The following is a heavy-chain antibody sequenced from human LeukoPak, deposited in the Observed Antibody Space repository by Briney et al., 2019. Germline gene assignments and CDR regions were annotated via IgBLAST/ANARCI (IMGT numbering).Heavy chain of an antibody. CDR3: ARFGLGKHIEVAGIPFDI. Sequence: ASVKVSCKASGYTFTSYDINWVRQATGQGLEWMGWMNPNSGNTGYAQKFQGRVTITRNTSISTAYMELSSLRSEDTAVYYCARFGLGKHIEVAGIPFDIWGQGTMVTVSS. J-gene: IGHJ3*02. V-gene: IGHV1-8*03. CDR2: MNPNSGNT. D-gene: IGHD6-19*01. CDR1: GYTFTSYD.